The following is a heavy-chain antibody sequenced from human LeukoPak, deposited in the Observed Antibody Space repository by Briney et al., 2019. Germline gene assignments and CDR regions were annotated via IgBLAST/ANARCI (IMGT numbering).Heavy chain of an antibody. CDR2: VSNDGRSK. V-gene: IGHV3-30*14. CDR1: GFTFRVYA. D-gene: IGHD1-1*01. J-gene: IGHJ4*02. CDR3: AKTGNPPTGDY. Sequence: GGSLRLSCSASGFTFRVYALHWLRQAPGKGLEWLAVVSNDGRSKHYADSVMGRFTISRDNSNNTLYLQMNSLRDEDTAIYYCAKTGNPPTGDYWGQGTLVTVSS.